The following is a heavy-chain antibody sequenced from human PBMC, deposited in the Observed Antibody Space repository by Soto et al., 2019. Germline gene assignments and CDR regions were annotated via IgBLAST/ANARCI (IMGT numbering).Heavy chain of an antibody. D-gene: IGHD3-9*01. CDR2: IYYSGST. Sequence: PSETLSLTCTVSGGSISSYYWSWIRQPPGKGLEWIGYIYYSGSTNYNPSLKSRVTISVDTSKNQFSLKLSSVTAADTAVYYCATLPYYDILTGYSYPFDYWGQGTLVTVS. CDR3: ATLPYYDILTGYSYPFDY. CDR1: GGSISSYY. V-gene: IGHV4-59*08. J-gene: IGHJ4*02.